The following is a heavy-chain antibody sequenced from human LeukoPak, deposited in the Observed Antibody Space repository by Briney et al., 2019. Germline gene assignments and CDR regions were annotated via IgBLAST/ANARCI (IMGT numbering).Heavy chain of an antibody. CDR1: GGSISSGSYY. CDR2: IYTSGST. D-gene: IGHD2-2*01. Sequence: SETLSLTCTVSGGSISSGSYYWSWIRQPAGKGLEWIGRIYTSGSTNYNPSPKSRVTISVDTSKNQFSLKLSSVTAADTAVYYCARGRSLGSTYYFDYWGQGTLVTVSS. V-gene: IGHV4-61*02. J-gene: IGHJ4*02. CDR3: ARGRSLGSTYYFDY.